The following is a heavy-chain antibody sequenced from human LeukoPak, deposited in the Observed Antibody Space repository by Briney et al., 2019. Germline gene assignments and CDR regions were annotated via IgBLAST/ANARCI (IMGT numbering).Heavy chain of an antibody. J-gene: IGHJ4*02. V-gene: IGHV4-59*08. CDR3: ARHAAFAEYQSHLTHFDY. D-gene: IGHD2-2*01. Sequence: PSETLSLTCTVSGGSISSYYWSWIRQPPGKRLEWIGYIYHSGSTNYNSSLKSRVTISVDTSKNQFSLKLSSVTATDTAVYYCARHAAFAEYQSHLTHFDYWGQGTLVTVSS. CDR1: GGSISSYY. CDR2: IYHSGST.